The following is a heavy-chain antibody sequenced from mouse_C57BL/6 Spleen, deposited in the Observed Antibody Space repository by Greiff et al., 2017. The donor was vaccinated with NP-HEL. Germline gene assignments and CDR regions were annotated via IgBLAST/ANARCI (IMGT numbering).Heavy chain of an antibody. D-gene: IGHD1-1*01. CDR1: GFSFNTYA. CDR3: VSFTGFAY. J-gene: IGHJ3*01. Sequence: EVKLEESGGGLVQPKGSLKLSCAASGFSFNTYAMNWVRQAPGKGLEWVARIRSKSNNYATYYADSVKDRFTISRDDSESMLYLQMNNLKTEDTAMYYCVSFTGFAYWGQGTLVTVSA. V-gene: IGHV10-1*01. CDR2: IRSKSNNYAT.